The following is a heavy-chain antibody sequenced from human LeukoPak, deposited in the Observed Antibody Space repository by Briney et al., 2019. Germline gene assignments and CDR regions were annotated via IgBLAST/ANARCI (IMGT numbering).Heavy chain of an antibody. CDR1: GFTFSSYA. V-gene: IGHV3-23*01. J-gene: IGHJ4*02. D-gene: IGHD3-22*01. CDR3: AKRTATYYYDSSGSPLGY. Sequence: GGSLRLSCAASGFTFSSYAMSWVRQAPGKGLEWVSAISGSGGSTYYADSVKGRFTISRDNSKNTLYLQMNSLSAEDTAVYYCAKRTATYYYDSSGSPLGYRGQGTLVTVSS. CDR2: ISGSGGST.